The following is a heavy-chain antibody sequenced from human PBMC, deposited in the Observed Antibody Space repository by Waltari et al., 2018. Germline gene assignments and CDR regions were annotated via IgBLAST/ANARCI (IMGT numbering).Heavy chain of an antibody. D-gene: IGHD3-22*01. CDR2: VYHSGPT. CDR3: VNHYETRGYGAFDI. Sequence: QVQLQESGPGLVKPSEILSLTCAVSGGSISSSYWWSWVRQPPGKGLEWIWEVYHSGPTNYNPSLKSRVTISVDKSKNQFSLKLSSVTAADTAVYFCVNHYETRGYGAFDIWGQGTMVTVSS. V-gene: IGHV4-4*02. J-gene: IGHJ3*02. CDR1: GGSISSSYW.